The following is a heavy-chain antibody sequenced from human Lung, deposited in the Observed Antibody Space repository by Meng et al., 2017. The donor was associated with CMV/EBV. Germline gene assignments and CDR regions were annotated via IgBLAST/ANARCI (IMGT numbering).Heavy chain of an antibody. CDR1: GYSLTTYA. J-gene: IGHJ4*02. D-gene: IGHD2-2*01. V-gene: IGHV1-3*01. CDR2: INAGNGNT. CDR3: ARTGCSSSSCYDY. Sequence: VQLVEFGAEVHKPGASVKVSCKASGYSLTTYAMHWVRQAPGQRLEWMGWINAGNGNTKYSEKFQSRVTITGDTAASTAYMELSSLRSEDTAVYYCARTGCSSSSCYDYWGQGTLVTVSS.